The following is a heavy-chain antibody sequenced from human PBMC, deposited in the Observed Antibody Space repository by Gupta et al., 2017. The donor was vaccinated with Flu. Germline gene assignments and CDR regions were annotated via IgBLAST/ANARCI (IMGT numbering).Heavy chain of an antibody. CDR1: GVSSSSGGYY. V-gene: IGHV4-61*02. CDR2: IYNSGST. D-gene: IGHD2-2*02. Sequence: QVHLQESGQGLVKPSQALYLTCTVSGVSSSSGGYYWSWIRQPAGEGLEWIVRIYNSGSTHYNPSLKSQVTRAGDTAKNQLSLKLSSGTAAETAVDYGEGVGYCDNTSCDTPYRDGMDVGGQGTTVTVSS. CDR3: EGVGYCDNTSCDTPYRDGMDV. J-gene: IGHJ6*02.